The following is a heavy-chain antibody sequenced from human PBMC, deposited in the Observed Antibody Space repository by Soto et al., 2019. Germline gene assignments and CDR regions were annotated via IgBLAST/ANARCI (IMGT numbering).Heavy chain of an antibody. V-gene: IGHV4-39*01. D-gene: IGHD3-10*02. Sequence: QLQLQESGPGLVKPSETLSLTCTVSGGSISSSSYYWGWIRQPPGKGLAWIGSIYYSGSTYYNPSLKSRVTISVYTSKNQFSLKLSSVTAADTAVYYCARSTPYYYDRGDFDYWGQGTLVTVSS. J-gene: IGHJ4*02. CDR2: IYYSGST. CDR1: GGSISSSSYY. CDR3: ARSTPYYYDRGDFDY.